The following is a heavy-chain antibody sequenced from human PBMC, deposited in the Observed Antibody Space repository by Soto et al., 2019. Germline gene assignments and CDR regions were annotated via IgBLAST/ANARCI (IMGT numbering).Heavy chain of an antibody. J-gene: IGHJ3*02. CDR3: ASLKWSDDSSGYSHSAFYI. CDR1: GGSISSGGYS. D-gene: IGHD3-22*01. Sequence: KPSETLSLTCAVSGGSISSGGYSWSWIRQPPGKGLEWIGYIYHSGSAYYNPSLKRRGSISVDRSKNQFSLKLSSVTAADTAVYYCASLKWSDDSSGYSHSAFYIWGQRTMVTASS. CDR2: IYHSGSA. V-gene: IGHV4-30-2*01.